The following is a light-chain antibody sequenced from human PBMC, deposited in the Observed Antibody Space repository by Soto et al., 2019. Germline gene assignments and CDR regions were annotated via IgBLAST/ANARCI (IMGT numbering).Light chain of an antibody. J-gene: IGLJ1*01. CDR3: QSYDSRLSGSV. V-gene: IGLV1-40*01. CDR1: SSNIGAGYD. CDR2: GNS. Sequence: QSVLTQPPSVSGAPGQRVTISCTGSSSNIGAGYDVHWYQQLPGTAPKLLIYGNSNRPSGVPDRFSASKSGTSASLAITGLQAEDEADYYCQSYDSRLSGSVFGTGTKLTVL.